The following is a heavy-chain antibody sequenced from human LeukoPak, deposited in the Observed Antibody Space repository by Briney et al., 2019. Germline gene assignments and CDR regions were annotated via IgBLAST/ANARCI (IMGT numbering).Heavy chain of an antibody. V-gene: IGHV3-7*03. CDR1: GFTFSSYW. Sequence: GGSLRLSCAASGFTFSSYWMSWVRQAPGQGLEWVANIKQDGSEKYYVDSVKGRFTISRDNAKNSLYLQMNSLRAEDTAVYCCARDLVVVPAAHYYYYYGMDVWGKGTTVTVSS. CDR3: ARDLVVVPAAHYYYYYGMDV. CDR2: IKQDGSEK. J-gene: IGHJ6*04. D-gene: IGHD2-2*01.